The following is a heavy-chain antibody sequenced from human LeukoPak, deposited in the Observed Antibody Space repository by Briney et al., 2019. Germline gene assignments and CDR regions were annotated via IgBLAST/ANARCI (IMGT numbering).Heavy chain of an antibody. V-gene: IGHV3-20*04. CDR2: INWNGGST. J-gene: IGHJ6*03. CDR3: ARDGGRAFGVIIEDYYYYYMDV. CDR1: GFTFDDYG. Sequence: GGSLRLSCAASGFTFDDYGMTWVRQAPGKGLEWVSGINWNGGSTGYADSVKGRFTISRDNAKNFLYLQMNSLRAEDTALYYCARDGGRAFGVIIEDYYYYYMDVWGKGTTVTVSS. D-gene: IGHD3-3*01.